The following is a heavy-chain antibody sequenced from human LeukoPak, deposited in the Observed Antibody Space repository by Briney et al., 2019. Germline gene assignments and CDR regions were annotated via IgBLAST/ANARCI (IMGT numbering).Heavy chain of an antibody. Sequence: GGSLRLSCAASGFTFSTCAMSWARKPPGKGLEWAPGISGTTSGTYYADSVKGRFTISRDNSKNTLFLQVNSLRAEDTAVYYCAKVRTYFYHGLDVWGQGTTVTVSS. J-gene: IGHJ6*02. D-gene: IGHD1-14*01. CDR2: ISGTTSGT. CDR3: AKVRTYFYHGLDV. CDR1: GFTFSTCA. V-gene: IGHV3-23*01.